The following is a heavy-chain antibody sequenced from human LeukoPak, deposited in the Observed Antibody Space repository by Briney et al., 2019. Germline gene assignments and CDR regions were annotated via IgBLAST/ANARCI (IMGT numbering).Heavy chain of an antibody. Sequence: PSETLSLTCTVSGGSISSSSYYWGWIRQPPGKGLEWIGSIYYSGSTYYNPSLKSRVTISVDTSKNQFSLKLSSVTAADTAVYYCASDYGGNSSPGPQNAFDIWGQGTMVTVSS. V-gene: IGHV4-39*07. J-gene: IGHJ3*02. CDR2: IYYSGST. CDR3: ASDYGGNSSPGPQNAFDI. D-gene: IGHD4-23*01. CDR1: GGSISSSSYY.